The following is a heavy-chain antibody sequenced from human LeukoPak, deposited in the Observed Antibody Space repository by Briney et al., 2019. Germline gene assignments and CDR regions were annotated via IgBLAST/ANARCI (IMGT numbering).Heavy chain of an antibody. D-gene: IGHD3-16*01. CDR3: AGGGGY. CDR1: GFAFSSYW. V-gene: IGHV3-7*01. CDR2: IKQDGSEK. Sequence: PGGSLRLSCTASGFAFSSYWMNWVRQAPGKGLEWVANIKQDGSEKYYVDSVKGRFTISRDNAKNSMYLQMNSLRAEDTAVYYCAGGGGYWGQGTLVTVSS. J-gene: IGHJ4*02.